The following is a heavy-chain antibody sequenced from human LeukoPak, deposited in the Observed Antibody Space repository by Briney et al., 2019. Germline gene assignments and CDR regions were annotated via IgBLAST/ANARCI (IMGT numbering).Heavy chain of an antibody. J-gene: IGHJ3*02. D-gene: IGHD2-2*01. CDR1: GGSISSGGYY. CDR3: AIIHLRGVPAARAFDI. Sequence: PSETLSLTCTVSGGSISSGGYYWSWIRQPPGKGLEWIGYIYHSGSTYYNPSLKSRVTISVDRSKNQFSLKLSSVTAADTAVYYCAIIHLRGVPAARAFDIWGQGTMVTVSS. CDR2: IYHSGST. V-gene: IGHV4-30-2*01.